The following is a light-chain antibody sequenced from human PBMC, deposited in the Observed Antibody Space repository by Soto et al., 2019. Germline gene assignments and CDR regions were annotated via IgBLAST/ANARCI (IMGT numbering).Light chain of an antibody. CDR1: SSDVGDYNY. Sequence: QSALTQPASVSGSPGQSITISCTGTSSDVGDYNYVSWYQQHPGKAPKLLIYDVSNRPSGVSNRFSGAKSGNTASLTISGLQADDDADYYCSSYTTSSSYVFGAGTKVTVL. CDR2: DVS. CDR3: SSYTTSSSYV. J-gene: IGLJ1*01. V-gene: IGLV2-14*01.